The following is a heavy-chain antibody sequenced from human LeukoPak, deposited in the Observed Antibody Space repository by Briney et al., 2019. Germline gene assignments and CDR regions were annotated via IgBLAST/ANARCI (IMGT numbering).Heavy chain of an antibody. Sequence: GGSLRLSCAASGFTFSSYGMHWVRQAPGKGLEWVAVISYDGSNKYYADSVKGRFTISRDNSKNTLHLQMNSLRAEDTAVYYCARASGVAADNFDYWGQGTLVTVSS. CDR3: ARASGVAADNFDY. J-gene: IGHJ4*02. CDR1: GFTFSSYG. D-gene: IGHD2-15*01. V-gene: IGHV3-30*03. CDR2: ISYDGSNK.